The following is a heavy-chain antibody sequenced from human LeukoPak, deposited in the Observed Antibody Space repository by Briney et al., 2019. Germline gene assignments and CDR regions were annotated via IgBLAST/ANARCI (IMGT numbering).Heavy chain of an antibody. Sequence: SETLSLTCAVSDGSITNYAWSWVRQPPGKGLEWIGSIYYSGGTYYNPSLKSRVTISVDTSKNQFSLKLSSVTAADTAVYYCAKTIVGASPFDYWGQGTLVTVSS. CDR1: DGSITNYA. D-gene: IGHD1-26*01. CDR3: AKTIVGASPFDY. J-gene: IGHJ4*02. V-gene: IGHV4-39*07. CDR2: IYYSGGT.